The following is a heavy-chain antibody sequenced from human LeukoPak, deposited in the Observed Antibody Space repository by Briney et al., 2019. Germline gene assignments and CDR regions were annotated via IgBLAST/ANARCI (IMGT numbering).Heavy chain of an antibody. V-gene: IGHV3-21*04. CDR2: ISSSSSYI. D-gene: IGHD3-3*01. CDR3: AKDQATYDFWSGYYGHDY. Sequence: GGSLRLSCAASGFTFSSYSMNWVRQAPGKGLEWVSSISSSSSYIYYADSVKGRFTISRDNSKNTLYLQMNSLRAEDTAVYYCAKDQATYDFWSGYYGHDYWGQGTLVTVSS. J-gene: IGHJ4*02. CDR1: GFTFSSYS.